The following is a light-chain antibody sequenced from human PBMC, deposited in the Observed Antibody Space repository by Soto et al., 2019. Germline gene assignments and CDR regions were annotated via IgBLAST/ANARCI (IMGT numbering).Light chain of an antibody. CDR1: QSAGNF. CDR3: QQHNQWPIT. CDR2: YIS. J-gene: IGKJ5*01. Sequence: EIVMTQSPATLSVSPGETASLSCRASQSAGNFLAWYQQKPGQAPRLLIYYISTRATGIPATFSGCGSGTEFTLTINSLQSEDSAVYYCQQHNQWPITFGLGTRLEIK. V-gene: IGKV3D-15*01.